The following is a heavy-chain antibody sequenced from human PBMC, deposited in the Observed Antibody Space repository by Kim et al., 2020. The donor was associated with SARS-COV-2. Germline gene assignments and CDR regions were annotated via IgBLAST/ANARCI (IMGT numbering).Heavy chain of an antibody. Sequence: GGSLRLSCAASGFTFSSYGMHWVRQAPGKGLEWVAVISYDGSNKYYADSVKGRFTISRDNSKNTLYLQMNSLRAEDTAVYYCAKGQGRRGWYLGFDYWGQGTLVTVS. CDR2: ISYDGSNK. D-gene: IGHD6-19*01. CDR3: AKGQGRRGWYLGFDY. J-gene: IGHJ4*02. CDR1: GFTFSSYG. V-gene: IGHV3-30*18.